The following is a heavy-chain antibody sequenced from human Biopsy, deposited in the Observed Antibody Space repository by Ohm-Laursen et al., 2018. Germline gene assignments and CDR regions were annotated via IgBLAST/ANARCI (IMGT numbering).Heavy chain of an antibody. Sequence: SLRLSCSASGFNFDDFAMHWVRQTPGKGLEWVSGISWNSGRIAYADSVKGRFTISRDNAENSLYLQMNSLRAEDTALYYCAKGQAPDGYNYAFDIWGQGTMLTVSS. V-gene: IGHV3-9*01. CDR3: AKGQAPDGYNYAFDI. J-gene: IGHJ3*02. CDR2: ISWNSGRI. CDR1: GFNFDDFA. D-gene: IGHD5-24*01.